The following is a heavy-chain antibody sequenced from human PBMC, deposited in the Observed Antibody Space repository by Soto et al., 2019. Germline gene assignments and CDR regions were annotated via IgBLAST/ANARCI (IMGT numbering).Heavy chain of an antibody. Sequence: EVQLVESGGGLVQPGGSLRLSCEASGFTFRNYDMHWVRQGTGKGLEWVSGISAAGDPDYADSVEGRFTISRENAQNSLLLQMNSLRVGDTAVYYCARTDRDFYGLDVWGQGTTVIVSS. V-gene: IGHV3-13*05. CDR2: ISAAGDP. CDR1: GFTFRNYD. CDR3: ARTDRDFYGLDV. J-gene: IGHJ6*02.